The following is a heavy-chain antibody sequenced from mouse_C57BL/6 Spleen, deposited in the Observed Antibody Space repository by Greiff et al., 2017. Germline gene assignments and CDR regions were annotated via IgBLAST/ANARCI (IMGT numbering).Heavy chain of an antibody. CDR1: GYTFTSYW. D-gene: IGHD1-1*01. CDR2: IHPSDSDT. J-gene: IGHJ3*01. V-gene: IGHV1-74*01. Sequence: QVQLQQPGAELVKPGASVKVSCKASGYTFTSYWMHWVKQRPGQGLEWIGRIHPSDSDTNYNQKFKGKATLTVDKSSSTAYMQLSSLTSEVSAIYYCAIEAYYDGSSPWFAYWGQGTLVTVSA. CDR3: AIEAYYDGSSPWFAY.